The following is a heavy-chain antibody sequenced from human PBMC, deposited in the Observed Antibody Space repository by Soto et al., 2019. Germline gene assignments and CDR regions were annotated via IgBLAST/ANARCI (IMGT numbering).Heavy chain of an antibody. CDR1: GFNLNTYG. CDR3: VSDRALVADY. CDR2: ILYDGSKK. D-gene: IGHD5-12*01. Sequence: PGGSLRLSCVASGFNLNTYGIYWVRQAPGKGLQWVAQILYDGSKKHYADSVRGRFSITRDNCNNTVYLRMDSLSGDDTAMYYCVSDRALVADYWGRGSLVTVSS. J-gene: IGHJ4*02. V-gene: IGHV3-30*03.